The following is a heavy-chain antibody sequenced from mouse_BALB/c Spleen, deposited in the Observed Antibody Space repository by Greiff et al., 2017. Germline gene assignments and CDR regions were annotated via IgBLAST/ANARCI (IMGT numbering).Heavy chain of an antibody. CDR2: ISSGGST. D-gene: IGHD1-1*01. CDR3: ARGRDYYGSRDWYFDV. J-gene: IGHJ1*01. Sequence: EVHLVESGGGLVKPGGSLKLSCAASGFTFSSYAMSWVRQTPEKRLEWVASISSGGSTYYPDSVKGRFTISRDNARNILYLQMSSLRSEDTAMYYCARGRDYYGSRDWYFDVLGAGTTVTVSS. CDR1: GFTFSSYA. V-gene: IGHV5-6-5*01.